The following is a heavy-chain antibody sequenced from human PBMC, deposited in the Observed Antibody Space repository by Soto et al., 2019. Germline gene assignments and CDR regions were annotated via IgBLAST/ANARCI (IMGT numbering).Heavy chain of an antibody. Sequence: GGSLRLSCAASGFTFSSYWMSWVRQAPGKGLEWVANIKQDGSEKYYVDSVKGRFTISRDNAKNSLYLQMNSLRAEDTAAYYCARAELEPPRNPYYYYMDVWGKGTTVTVSS. J-gene: IGHJ6*03. D-gene: IGHD1-1*01. CDR2: IKQDGSEK. V-gene: IGHV3-7*01. CDR1: GFTFSSYW. CDR3: ARAELEPPRNPYYYYMDV.